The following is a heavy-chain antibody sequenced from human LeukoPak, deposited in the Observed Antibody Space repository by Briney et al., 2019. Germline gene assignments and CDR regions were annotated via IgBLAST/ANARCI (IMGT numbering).Heavy chain of an antibody. J-gene: IGHJ6*02. CDR3: ASQYHYDILTGTNYYGMDV. CDR1: GGSFSGYY. V-gene: IGHV4-34*01. Sequence: PSETLSLTCAVYGGSFSGYYWSWIRQPPGKGLEWIGEINHSGSTNYNPSLKSRVTISVDTSKNQFSLKLSSVTAADTAVYYCASQYHYDILTGTNYYGMDVWGQGTTVTVSS. D-gene: IGHD3-9*01. CDR2: INHSGST.